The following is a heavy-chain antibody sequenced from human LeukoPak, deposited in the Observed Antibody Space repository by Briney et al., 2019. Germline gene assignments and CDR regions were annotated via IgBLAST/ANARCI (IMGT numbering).Heavy chain of an antibody. CDR1: GYTFTSYY. V-gene: IGHV1-46*01. J-gene: IGHJ4*02. D-gene: IGHD3-3*01. Sequence: ASVKVSCKASGYTFTSYYMHWVRQAPGQGLEWMGIINPSGGSTSYAQKFQGRVTMTRDTSTSTVYMELSSLRSEDTAVYYCAMSIFGVVIDYWGQGTLVTVSS. CDR3: AMSIFGVVIDY. CDR2: INPSGGST.